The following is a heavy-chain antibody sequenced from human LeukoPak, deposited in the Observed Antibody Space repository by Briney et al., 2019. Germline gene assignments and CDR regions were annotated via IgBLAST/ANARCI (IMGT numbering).Heavy chain of an antibody. CDR1: GYTFTSYG. CDR2: ISAYNGNT. V-gene: IGHV1-18*01. D-gene: IGHD4-17*01. CDR3: ARDSAHSLYGDQHGGDY. J-gene: IGHJ4*02. Sequence: GASVKVSCKASGYTFTSYGISWVRQAPGQGLEWMGWISAYNGNTNYAQKLQGRVTMTTDTSTSTAYMELRSLRSDDTAVYYCARDSAHSLYGDQHGGDYWGQGTLVTVSS.